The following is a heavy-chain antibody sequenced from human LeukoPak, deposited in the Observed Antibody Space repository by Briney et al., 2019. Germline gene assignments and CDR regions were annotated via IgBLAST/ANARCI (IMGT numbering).Heavy chain of an antibody. CDR3: GRDGTSTEDY. D-gene: IGHD1-26*01. Sequence: ASVKVSCKTSGYTFSNFGISWVRQAPGQGLEWMGWISGNNDNPNYGQKFQGRFTVTTDSSTSTAYMELRNLRSDDTAVYYCGRDGTSTEDYWGQGTLVTVSS. CDR2: ISGNNDNP. CDR1: GYTFSNFG. J-gene: IGHJ4*02. V-gene: IGHV1-18*01.